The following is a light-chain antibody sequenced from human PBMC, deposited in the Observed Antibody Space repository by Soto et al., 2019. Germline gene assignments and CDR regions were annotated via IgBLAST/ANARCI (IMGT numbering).Light chain of an antibody. CDR1: SSDVGRYNY. CDR2: EVS. Sequence: QYALTEPACVCGSPGQSITISCTGTSSDVGRYNYVSWYQQHPGKAPKLMIYEVSNRPSGVSNRFSGSKSGNTASLTISGLQAEDETDYYCTSFTTRNTEVFGTGTKVTVL. CDR3: TSFTTRNTEV. V-gene: IGLV2-14*01. J-gene: IGLJ1*01.